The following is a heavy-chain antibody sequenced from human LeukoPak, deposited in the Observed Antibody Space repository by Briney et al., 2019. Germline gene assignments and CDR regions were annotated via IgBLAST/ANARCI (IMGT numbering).Heavy chain of an antibody. CDR3: ATVRDYYYGMDV. V-gene: IGHV1-24*01. CDR1: GYTLTELS. CDR2: FDPEDGET. J-gene: IGHJ6*02. Sequence: ASVNVSCKFSGYTLTELSMHWVRQAPGKGLEWMGGFDPEDGETIYAQKFQGRVTMTEDTSTDTAYMELSSLRSEDTAVYYCATVRDYYYGMDVWGQGTTVTVSS.